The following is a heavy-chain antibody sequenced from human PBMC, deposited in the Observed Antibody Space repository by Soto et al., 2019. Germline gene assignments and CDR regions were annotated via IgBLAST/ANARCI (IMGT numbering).Heavy chain of an antibody. CDR3: ARDGDSSSPCAI. CDR1: GYTFTCNY. D-gene: IGHD6-6*01. Sequence: QVQLVQSGAEVKKPGASVKVSCKSSGYTFTCNYMHWVRQAPGQGLEWMGWINPNSCGTNYAQKFQCSVTVTRDTSISTAYMEMSRLISDDTAVYYFARDGDSSSPCAIWGQLTMVTVSS. V-gene: IGHV1-2*02. CDR2: INPNSCGT. J-gene: IGHJ3*02.